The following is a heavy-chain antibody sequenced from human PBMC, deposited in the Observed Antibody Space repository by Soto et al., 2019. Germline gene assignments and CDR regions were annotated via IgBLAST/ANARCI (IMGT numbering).Heavy chain of an antibody. CDR3: TPDVGQYYYGSGILYDWFDP. D-gene: IGHD3-10*01. CDR1: GFTFSNAW. Sequence: EVQLVESGGGLVKPGGSLRLSCAASGFTFSNAWMSWVRQAPGKGLEWVGRIKSKTDGGTTDYAAPVKGRFTISRDDSKNTLYLQMNSLKTEDTAVYYCTPDVGQYYYGSGILYDWFDPWGQVPLVTVSS. V-gene: IGHV3-15*01. J-gene: IGHJ5*02. CDR2: IKSKTDGGTT.